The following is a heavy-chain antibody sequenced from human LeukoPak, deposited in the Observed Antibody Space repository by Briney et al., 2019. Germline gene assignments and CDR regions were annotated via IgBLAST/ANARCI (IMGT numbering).Heavy chain of an antibody. J-gene: IGHJ3*02. V-gene: IGHV1-18*01. CDR2: ISAYNGNT. CDR3: ARERVGWKRWLQFDAFDI. CDR1: GYTFTSYG. Sequence: GASVKVSCKASGYTFTSYGISWVRQAPGQGLEWMGWISAYNGNTNYAQKFQGRVTMTRDMSTSTVYMELSSLRSEDTAVYYCARERVGWKRWLQFDAFDIWGQGTMVTVSS. D-gene: IGHD5-24*01.